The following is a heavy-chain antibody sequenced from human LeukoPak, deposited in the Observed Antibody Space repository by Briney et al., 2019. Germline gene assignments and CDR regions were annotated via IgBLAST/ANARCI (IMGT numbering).Heavy chain of an antibody. D-gene: IGHD2-2*02. Sequence: SSETLSLTCAVYGGSFSGYYWSWIRQPPGKGLEWIGEINHSGSTNYNPSLKSRVTISVDTSKNQFSLKLSSVTAADTAVYYCARGRGRYCSSTSRYKVESYYYYGMDVWGKGTTVTVSS. J-gene: IGHJ6*04. CDR3: ARGRGRYCSSTSRYKVESYYYYGMDV. V-gene: IGHV4-34*01. CDR2: INHSGST. CDR1: GGSFSGYY.